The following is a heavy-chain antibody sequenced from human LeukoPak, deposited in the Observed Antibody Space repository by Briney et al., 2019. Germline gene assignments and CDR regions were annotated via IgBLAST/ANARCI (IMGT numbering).Heavy chain of an antibody. J-gene: IGHJ4*02. V-gene: IGHV3-15*01. D-gene: IGHD1-1*01. CDR2: IKSKIDGGTT. Sequence: GGSLRLSCAASGVAFSNAWMTWVRQAPGRGLEWVGRIKSKIDGGTTDCAAPVKGRFTISRDDSKNTLYLQMNSLKTEDTAVYYCTTVQRGGGGSDYWGQGTLVTVSS. CDR1: GVAFSNAW. CDR3: TTVQRGGGGSDY.